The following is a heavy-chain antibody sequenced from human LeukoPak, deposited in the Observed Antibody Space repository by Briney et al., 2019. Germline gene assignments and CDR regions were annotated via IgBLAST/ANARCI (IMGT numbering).Heavy chain of an antibody. J-gene: IGHJ4*02. CDR3: ARDLAAARLDF. D-gene: IGHD6-6*01. V-gene: IGHV3-33*01. Sequence: GGSLRLSCAASGFTYSNHGMHWVRQAPGKVLEWVANIWYDGSQEYYADTVKGRFTISRDISKNTLYLQMNSLRAEDTAVYYCARDLAAARLDFRGQGTLVTVSS. CDR1: GFTYSNHG. CDR2: IWYDGSQE.